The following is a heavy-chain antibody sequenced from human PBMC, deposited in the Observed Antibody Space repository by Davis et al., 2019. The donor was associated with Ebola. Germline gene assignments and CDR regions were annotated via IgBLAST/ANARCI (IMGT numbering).Heavy chain of an antibody. J-gene: IGHJ4*02. V-gene: IGHV3-73*01. CDR2: IRSKANSYAT. D-gene: IGHD5-12*01. CDR1: GFTFSGSA. CDR3: TRGVAR. Sequence: GESLKISCAASGFTFSGSAMHWVRQASGKGLEWVGRIRSKANSYATAYAASVKGRFTISRDDSKNTAYLQMNSLKTEDTAVYYCTRGVARWGQGTLVTVSS.